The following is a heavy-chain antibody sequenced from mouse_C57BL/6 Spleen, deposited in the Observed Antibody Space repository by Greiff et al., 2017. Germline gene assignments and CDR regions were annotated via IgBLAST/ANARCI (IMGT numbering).Heavy chain of an antibody. CDR2: INPGSGGT. CDR1: GYAFTNYL. V-gene: IGHV1-54*01. J-gene: IGHJ2*01. CDR3: GRVEDYFDY. Sequence: QVQLQQSGAELVRPGTSVTVSCKASGYAFTNYLIEWVKQRPGQGLEWIGVINPGSGGTNYNEKFKGKATLTADKSSSTAYMQLSSLTSEDSAVYFCGRVEDYFDYWGQGTTL.